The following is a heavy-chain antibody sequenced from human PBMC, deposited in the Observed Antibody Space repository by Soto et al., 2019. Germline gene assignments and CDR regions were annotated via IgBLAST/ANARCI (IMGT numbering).Heavy chain of an antibody. CDR1: GGSFSGYH. D-gene: IGHD3-10*01. Sequence: QVQLQQWGAGLLKPSETLSLTCDVYGGSFSGYHWNWIRLSPGKGLEWIGAIHHSGATNYNPSLKSRVTLSVDTSKDQFSLGLSSVTAADTGVYYCARAAGSPYYMDVWGRGTTVTVSS. V-gene: IGHV4-34*02. CDR3: ARAAGSPYYMDV. CDR2: IHHSGAT. J-gene: IGHJ6*03.